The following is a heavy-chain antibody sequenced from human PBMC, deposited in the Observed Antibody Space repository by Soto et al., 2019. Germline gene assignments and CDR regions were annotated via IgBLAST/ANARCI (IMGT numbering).Heavy chain of an antibody. Sequence: GGSLRLSCAASGFTFSSYEMNWVRQAPGKGLEWVSYISSSGSTIYYADSVKGRFTISRDNAKNSLYLQMNSLRAEDTAVYYCVSMVVPPETYFDYWGQGTLVTVSS. D-gene: IGHD2-2*01. CDR3: VSMVVPPETYFDY. V-gene: IGHV3-48*03. CDR2: ISSSGSTI. CDR1: GFTFSSYE. J-gene: IGHJ4*02.